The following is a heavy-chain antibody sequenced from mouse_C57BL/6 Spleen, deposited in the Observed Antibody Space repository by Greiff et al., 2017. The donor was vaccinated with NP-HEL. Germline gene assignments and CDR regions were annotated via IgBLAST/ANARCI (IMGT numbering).Heavy chain of an antibody. J-gene: IGHJ2*01. CDR3: ARGGNLYYLDY. Sequence: VQLQQPGAELVKPGASVKLSCKASGYTFTSYWMHWVKQRPGQGLEWIGMIHPNSGSTNYNEKFKSKVTLTVDKSSSTAYMQRSSLTSEDSAVLYCARGGNLYYLDYWGQGTTLTVSS. D-gene: IGHD2-1*01. V-gene: IGHV1-64*01. CDR2: IHPNSGST. CDR1: GYTFTSYW.